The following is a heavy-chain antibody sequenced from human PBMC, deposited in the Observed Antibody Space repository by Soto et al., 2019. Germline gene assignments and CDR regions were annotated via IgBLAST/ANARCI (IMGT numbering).Heavy chain of an antibody. D-gene: IGHD4-17*01. J-gene: IGHJ4*02. V-gene: IGHV3-33*01. CDR2: IWHDGSKK. CDR3: SRDIGSNCDYTLDC. CDR1: GFTFSTYG. Sequence: QVQLVESGGGVVQPGTSLRLSCAVSGFTFSTYGLNWVRQAPGKGLEWVAVIWHDGSKKYYSDSVKGRFTISRDDSKSTLYLQMNNLRAEDTAVYYCSRDIGSNCDYTLDCWGQGTLVTVSS.